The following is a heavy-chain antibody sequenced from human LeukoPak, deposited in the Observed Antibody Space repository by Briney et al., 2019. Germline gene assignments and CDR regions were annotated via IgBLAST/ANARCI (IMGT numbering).Heavy chain of an antibody. CDR1: GFTFSSYW. CDR2: IKQDGSEK. CDR3: ARDCHSSRLIYGMDV. J-gene: IGHJ6*02. D-gene: IGHD6-13*01. V-gene: IGHV3-7*01. Sequence: PGGSLRLSCAASGFTFSSYWMSWVRQAPGKGLEWVANIKQDGSEKYYVDSVKGRFTISRDNAKNSLYLQMNSLRAEDTAVYYCARDCHSSRLIYGMDVWGQGTTVTVSS.